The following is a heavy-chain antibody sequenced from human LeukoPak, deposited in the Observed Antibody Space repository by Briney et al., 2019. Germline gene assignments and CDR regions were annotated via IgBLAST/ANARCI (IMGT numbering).Heavy chain of an antibody. D-gene: IGHD1-26*01. Sequence: PSETLSLTCTVSGGSISSSSYYWGWIRQPLGKGLEWIGSIYYSGSTYYNPSLKSRVTISVDTSKNQFSLKLSSVTAADTAVYYCARHGIVGATVDSWGQGTLVTVSS. CDR1: GGSISSSSYY. CDR2: IYYSGST. V-gene: IGHV4-39*01. J-gene: IGHJ4*02. CDR3: ARHGIVGATVDS.